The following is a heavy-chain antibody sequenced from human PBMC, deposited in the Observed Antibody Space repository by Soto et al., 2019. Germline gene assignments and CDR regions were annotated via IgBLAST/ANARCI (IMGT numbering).Heavy chain of an antibody. CDR1: GDSVSSNTAT. D-gene: IGHD3-10*01. CDR2: TYYRSQWHN. CDR3: ARERGFLSDGRDI. J-gene: IGHJ3*02. V-gene: IGHV6-1*01. Sequence: SETMSLTCVISGDSVSSNTATWNWIRQSPSRGLEWLGRTYYRSQWHNEYEESVKSRITINPETSKNQFSLQLNSMSPEDTAVYYCARERGFLSDGRDIWGLGTMGTVSS.